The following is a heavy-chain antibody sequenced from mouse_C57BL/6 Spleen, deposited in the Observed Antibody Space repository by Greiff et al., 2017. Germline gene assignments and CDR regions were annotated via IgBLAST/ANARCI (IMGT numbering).Heavy chain of an antibody. J-gene: IGHJ2*01. CDR2: IYPGDGDT. V-gene: IGHV1-82*01. CDR1: GYAFSSSW. D-gene: IGHD1-1*02. Sequence: LMESGPELVKPGASVKISCKASGYAFSSSWMNWVKQRPGKGLEWIGRIYPGDGDTNYNGKFKGKATLTADKSSSTAYMQLSSLTSEDSAVYFCAREGGYYFDYWGQGTTLTVSS. CDR3: AREGGYYFDY.